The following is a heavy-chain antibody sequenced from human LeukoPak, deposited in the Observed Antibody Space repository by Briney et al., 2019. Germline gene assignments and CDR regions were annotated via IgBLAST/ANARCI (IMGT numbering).Heavy chain of an antibody. D-gene: IGHD1-26*01. J-gene: IGHJ4*02. CDR1: GFTFSSCA. CDR2: ISASGTST. CDR3: ARDRLLSGSYRLFDY. Sequence: GGSLRLSCAVSGFTFSSCAMSWVRQAPGKGLEWVSAISASGTSTYYADSVKGRFTISRDNSKNTLYLQMNSLRAEDTAVYYCARDRLLSGSYRLFDYWGQGTLVTVSS. V-gene: IGHV3-23*01.